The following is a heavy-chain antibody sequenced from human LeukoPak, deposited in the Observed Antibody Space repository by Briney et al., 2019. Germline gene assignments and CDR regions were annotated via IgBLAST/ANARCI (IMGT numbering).Heavy chain of an antibody. CDR1: GLTFSTYA. Sequence: GSLRLSCAASGLTFSTYAIHWVRQAPGKGLEWVAVISFDGSNKYYADSVKGRFTISRDNSNNTLYLQMNSLRAEDTAVYYCAREDLLCSNGACSRLDFDYWGQGTLVIVAS. D-gene: IGHD2-8*01. J-gene: IGHJ4*02. CDR3: AREDLLCSNGACSRLDFDY. CDR2: ISFDGSNK. V-gene: IGHV3-30*01.